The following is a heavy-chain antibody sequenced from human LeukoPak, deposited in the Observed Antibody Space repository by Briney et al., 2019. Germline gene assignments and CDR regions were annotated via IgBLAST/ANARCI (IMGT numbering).Heavy chain of an antibody. V-gene: IGHV3-30*18. CDR1: GFSFSSSG. CDR3: AKEQYSRGYYYYYGMDV. D-gene: IGHD5-18*01. CDR2: ISYDGSNK. J-gene: IGHJ6*02. Sequence: PGGSLRLSCAASGFSFSSSGIHWVRQAPGKGLEWVAVISYDGSNKYYADSVKGRFTISRDNSKNTLYLQMNSLRAEDTAVYYCAKEQYSRGYYYYYGMDVWGQGTTVTVSS.